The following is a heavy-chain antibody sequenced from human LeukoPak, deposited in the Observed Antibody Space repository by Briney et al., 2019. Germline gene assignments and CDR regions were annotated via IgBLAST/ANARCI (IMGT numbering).Heavy chain of an antibody. CDR2: IYYSGST. V-gene: IGHV4-39*07. Sequence: PSETLSLTCTVSGGSISSSSYYWGWIRQPPGRGLEWIGSIYYSGSTYDNPSLKSRVTISVDTSKTQFSVKLRYVPAADPAVYYCARGGPSYYYDSGDAFDIWGQGTMVTVSS. D-gene: IGHD3-22*01. CDR1: GGSISSSSYY. J-gene: IGHJ3*02. CDR3: ARGGPSYYYDSGDAFDI.